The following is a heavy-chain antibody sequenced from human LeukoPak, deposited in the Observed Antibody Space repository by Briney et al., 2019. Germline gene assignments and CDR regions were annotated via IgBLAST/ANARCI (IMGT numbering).Heavy chain of an antibody. D-gene: IGHD6-19*01. Sequence: SETLSLTCTVSGGSISGGAYYWSWIRQHPGKGLEWIGYIYYSGSTNYNPSLKSRVTISVDTSKNQFSLKLSSVTAADTAVYYCVRAPYSSGWYSYFDSWGQGTLVTVSS. CDR2: IYYSGST. CDR1: GGSISGGAYY. V-gene: IGHV4-61*08. J-gene: IGHJ4*02. CDR3: VRAPYSSGWYSYFDS.